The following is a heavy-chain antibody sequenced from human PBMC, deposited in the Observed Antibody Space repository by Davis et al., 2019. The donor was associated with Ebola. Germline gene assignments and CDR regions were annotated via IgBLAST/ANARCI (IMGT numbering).Heavy chain of an antibody. Sequence: ASVTVSCKTSGYTFTSYGISWLRHAPGQGLEWMGWISAYNGQLKYAQKFEGRVTMTTDTSTNTGYMELRSLKSGDTAMYYCARGTVTTGYFDYWGQGTLVTVSS. D-gene: IGHD4-17*01. CDR3: ARGTVTTGYFDY. CDR2: ISAYNGQL. V-gene: IGHV1-18*01. J-gene: IGHJ4*02. CDR1: GYTFTSYG.